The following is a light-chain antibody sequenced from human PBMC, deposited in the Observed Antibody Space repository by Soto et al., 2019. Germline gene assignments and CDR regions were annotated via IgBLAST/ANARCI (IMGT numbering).Light chain of an antibody. V-gene: IGLV1-47*01. CDR3: AAWDDSLSGVV. CDR2: RNN. J-gene: IGLJ3*02. Sequence: QAVVTQPPSASGTPGPRVTLSFSGSSSNIGSNYVYWYQQLPGPAPKLLIYRNNQRPSGVPDRFSGSKSGTSASLAISGLRSEDEADYYCAAWDDSLSGVVFGGGTKGTVL. CDR1: SSNIGSNY.